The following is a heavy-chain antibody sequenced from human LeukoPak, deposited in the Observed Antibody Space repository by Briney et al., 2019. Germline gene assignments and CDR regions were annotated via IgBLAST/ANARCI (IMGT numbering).Heavy chain of an antibody. CDR1: GFTFSNYG. D-gene: IGHD4-23*01. CDR2: IWYDGSNK. CDR3: ARDSGGNQFSYYMDV. Sequence: PGGSLRLSCAASGFTFSNYGIHWVRQAPGKGLEWVAFIWYDGSNKYYAASVKGRFTISRDNSKNSLYLQMNSLRAEDTAVYYCARDSGGNQFSYYMDVWGKGTTVTVSS. J-gene: IGHJ6*03. V-gene: IGHV3-33*08.